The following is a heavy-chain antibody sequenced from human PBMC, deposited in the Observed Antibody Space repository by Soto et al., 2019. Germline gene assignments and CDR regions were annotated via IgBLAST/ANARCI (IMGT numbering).Heavy chain of an antibody. V-gene: IGHV3-11*06. J-gene: IGHJ6*02. CDR1: GXTFSDYY. D-gene: IGHD5-12*01. Sequence: GSLRLSCAASGXTFSDYYMSWIRQAPGKGLEYISYISSSSGSTNYADSVKGRFNISRDNAKNSLYLQMSSLRAEDTAVYYCARDRGGYDRLYYYHGMDVWGQGTTVTV. CDR3: ARDRGGYDRLYYYHGMDV. CDR2: ISSSSGST.